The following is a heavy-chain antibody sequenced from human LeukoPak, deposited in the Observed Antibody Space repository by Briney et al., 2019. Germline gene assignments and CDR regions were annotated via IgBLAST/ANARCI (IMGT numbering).Heavy chain of an antibody. CDR3: ARRYDSSGLAGNYMDV. CDR2: IIPIFGTA. Sequence: ASVKVSCKASGYTFTSYDISWVRQAPGQGLEWMGGIIPIFGTANYAQKFQGRVTITTDESTSTAYMELSSLRSEDTAVYYCARRYDSSGLAGNYMDVWGKGTTVTVSS. D-gene: IGHD3-22*01. CDR1: GYTFTSYD. J-gene: IGHJ6*03. V-gene: IGHV1-69*05.